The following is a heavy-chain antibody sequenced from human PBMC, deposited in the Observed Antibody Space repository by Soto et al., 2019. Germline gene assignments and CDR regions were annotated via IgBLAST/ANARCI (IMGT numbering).Heavy chain of an antibody. V-gene: IGHV3-48*01. CDR3: ARRVTIFGVVGAFDI. CDR1: GFTFSSYS. Sequence: PGGSLRLSCAASGFTFSSYSMNWVRQAPGKGLEWVSYISSSSSTIYYADSVKGRLTISRDNAKNSLYLQMNSLRAEDTAVYYCARRVTIFGVVGAFDIWGQGTMVTVSS. CDR2: ISSSSSTI. D-gene: IGHD3-3*01. J-gene: IGHJ3*02.